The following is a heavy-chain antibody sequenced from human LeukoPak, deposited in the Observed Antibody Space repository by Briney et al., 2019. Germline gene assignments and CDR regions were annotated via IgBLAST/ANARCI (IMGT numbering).Heavy chain of an antibody. Sequence: SETLSLTCTVSGGSISSNKYYWGWICQPPGKGLEWIGSIYYSGSTYYNPTLKGRVTIFVDTSKNQFSLKLSSVTAADTAVYYCATPYSGGYQGLDIWGQGTMVTVSS. CDR3: ATPYSGGYQGLDI. CDR1: GGSISSNKYY. V-gene: IGHV4-39*01. J-gene: IGHJ3*02. CDR2: IYYSGST. D-gene: IGHD1-26*01.